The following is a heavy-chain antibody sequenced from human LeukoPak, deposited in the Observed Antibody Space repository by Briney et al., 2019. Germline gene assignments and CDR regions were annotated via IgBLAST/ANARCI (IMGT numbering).Heavy chain of an antibody. D-gene: IGHD1-26*01. Sequence: PGGSLRLSCAASGFTFRRYGMHWVRQAPGKGLEWVTCIRYDGSNKYYADSVKGRFTTSRDDSKNTMYLQMNSLRAEDTAVYYCAKELDVGGNADPHYFDDCGQGTLVTVSS. CDR2: IRYDGSNK. CDR3: AKELDVGGNADPHYFDD. V-gene: IGHV3-30*02. CDR1: GFTFRRYG. J-gene: IGHJ4*02.